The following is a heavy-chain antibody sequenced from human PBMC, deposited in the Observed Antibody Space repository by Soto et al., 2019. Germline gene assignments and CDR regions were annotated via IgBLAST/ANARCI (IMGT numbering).Heavy chain of an antibody. V-gene: IGHV3-33*01. Sequence: GGSLRLSCAASGFTFSSYGMHWVRQAPGKGLEWVAVIWYDGSNKYYADSVKGRFTISRDNSKNTLYLQMNSLRAEDTAVYYCASTSWGDIVATMGYDAFDIWGQGTMVTVSS. D-gene: IGHD5-12*01. CDR3: ASTSWGDIVATMGYDAFDI. CDR2: IWYDGSNK. J-gene: IGHJ3*02. CDR1: GFTFSSYG.